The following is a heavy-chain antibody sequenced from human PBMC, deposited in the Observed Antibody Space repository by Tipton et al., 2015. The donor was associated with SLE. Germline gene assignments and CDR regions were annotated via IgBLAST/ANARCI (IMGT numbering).Heavy chain of an antibody. V-gene: IGHV4-39*01. J-gene: IGHJ6*03. CDR3: ARHVAWPGYYIDV. CDR1: GGSISNGGHY. Sequence: GLVKPSQTLSLTCSVSGGSISNGGHYWSWIRQHPGKGLEWVGSLYAGGSTYYNPSLKSRVTISVDTSKHQLSLKLNSVTAADTAVYYCARHVAWPGYYIDVWGKGTTVTVSS. CDR2: LYAGGST. D-gene: IGHD2-15*01.